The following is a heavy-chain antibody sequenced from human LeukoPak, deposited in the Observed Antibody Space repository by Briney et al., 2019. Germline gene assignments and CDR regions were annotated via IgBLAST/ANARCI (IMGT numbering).Heavy chain of an antibody. J-gene: IGHJ6*03. CDR2: ISGSGGST. V-gene: IGHV3-23*01. D-gene: IGHD3-3*01. Sequence: GGSLRLSCAASGFTFSSYAMSWVRQAPGKGLEWVSAISGSGGSTYYADSVKGRFTISRDNSKNTLYLQMNSLRAEDTAVYYCAKDFWSGYFRDYYCMDVWGKGTTVTVSS. CDR1: GFTFSSYA. CDR3: AKDFWSGYFRDYYCMDV.